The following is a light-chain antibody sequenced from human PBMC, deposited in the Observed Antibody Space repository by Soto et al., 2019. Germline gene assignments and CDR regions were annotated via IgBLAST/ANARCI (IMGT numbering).Light chain of an antibody. CDR2: DAS. CDR1: QSVSTY. Sequence: EIVLTQSPDTLSLSPGEGATLSCRASQSVSTYLAWYQQKPGQAPRLLIYDASSRAAGIPARFSGSGSGTDFTLTITSLEPEDFAVYYCQQRSNWPSTFGGGTKVEI. J-gene: IGKJ4*01. V-gene: IGKV3-11*01. CDR3: QQRSNWPST.